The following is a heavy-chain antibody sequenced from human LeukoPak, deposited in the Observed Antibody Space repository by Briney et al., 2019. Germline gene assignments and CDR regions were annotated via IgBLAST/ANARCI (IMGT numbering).Heavy chain of an antibody. D-gene: IGHD2-15*01. J-gene: IGHJ6*02. CDR1: GDSVSSNSAT. CDR2: TYYRSKWYN. V-gene: IGHV6-1*01. Sequence: SQTLSLTCVISGDSVSSNSATWNWIRQSPLRGLEWLGRTYYRSKWYNDYIVSVKSRITINPDTSKNQFSLQLKSVTPEDTAVYYCARESCSGGNCPYGMDVWGQGTTVTVSS. CDR3: ARESCSGGNCPYGMDV.